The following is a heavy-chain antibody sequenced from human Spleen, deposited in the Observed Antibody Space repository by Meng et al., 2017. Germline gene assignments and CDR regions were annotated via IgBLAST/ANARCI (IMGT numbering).Heavy chain of an antibody. J-gene: IGHJ6*02. D-gene: IGHD5/OR15-5a*01. V-gene: IGHV3-9*01. CDR1: GFTFDNYA. CDR3: ARDLSNEGSYFYYGMDL. CDR2: INWNSDTI. Sequence: SLKISCAASGFTFDNYAMHWVRQAPGKGLEWVSGINWNSDTIGYADSVKGRFTISRDNAESSLYLQMNSVRAEDTADYYCARDLSNEGSYFYYGMDLWGQGTTVTVSS.